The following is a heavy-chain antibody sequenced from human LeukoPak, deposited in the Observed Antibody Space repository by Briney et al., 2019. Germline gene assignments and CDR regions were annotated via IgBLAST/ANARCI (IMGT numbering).Heavy chain of an antibody. D-gene: IGHD6-6*01. Sequence: GGPLRLSCAASGFTYRSYNMNLVPEAPGKGLGGVSYISSSGSTIYYADSVKGRFTISRDNAKNSLYLQMNSLRAEDTAVYYCATLRAARWGFDYWGQGTLVTVSS. CDR1: GFTYRSYN. CDR2: ISSSGSTI. CDR3: ATLRAARWGFDY. J-gene: IGHJ4*02. V-gene: IGHV3-48*04.